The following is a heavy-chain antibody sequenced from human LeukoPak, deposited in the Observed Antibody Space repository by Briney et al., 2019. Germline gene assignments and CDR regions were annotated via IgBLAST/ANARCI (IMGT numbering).Heavy chain of an antibody. Sequence: SETLSLTCAVYGGSFSGYYWSWIRQPPGKGLEWIGEINHSGSTNYNPSLKSRVTISVDTSKNQFSLKLSSVTAADTAVYYCASGKRVAYFDYWGQGTLVTVSS. D-gene: IGHD2-15*01. CDR2: INHSGST. V-gene: IGHV4-34*01. CDR3: ASGKRVAYFDY. J-gene: IGHJ4*02. CDR1: GGSFSGYY.